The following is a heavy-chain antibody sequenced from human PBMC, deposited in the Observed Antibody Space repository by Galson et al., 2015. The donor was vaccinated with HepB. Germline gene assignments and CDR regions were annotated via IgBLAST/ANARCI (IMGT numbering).Heavy chain of an antibody. CDR3: AREWARYCSGGSCYYYYGMDV. D-gene: IGHD2-15*01. J-gene: IGHJ6*02. Sequence: CAISGDSVSSNSAAWNWIRQSPSRGLEWLGRTYYRSKWYNDYAVSVKSRITINTDTSKNQFSLQLNSVTPEDTAVYYCAREWARYCSGGSCYYYYGMDVWGQGTTVTVSS. CDR2: TYYRSKWYN. CDR1: GDSVSSNSAA. V-gene: IGHV6-1*01.